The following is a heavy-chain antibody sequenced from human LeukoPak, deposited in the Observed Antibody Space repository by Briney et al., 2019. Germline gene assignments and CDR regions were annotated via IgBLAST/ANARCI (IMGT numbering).Heavy chain of an antibody. Sequence: GGSLTLSCAASGFTFDDYGMSWVRQAPGKGLEWVSGINWNGGSTGYADSVKGRFTISRDNAKNSLYLQMNSLRAEDTALYYCARVSGSSGWYHYYYYMYVWGKGPRSPSP. D-gene: IGHD6-19*01. V-gene: IGHV3-20*04. CDR3: ARVSGSSGWYHYYYYMYV. J-gene: IGHJ6*03. CDR1: GFTFDDYG. CDR2: INWNGGST.